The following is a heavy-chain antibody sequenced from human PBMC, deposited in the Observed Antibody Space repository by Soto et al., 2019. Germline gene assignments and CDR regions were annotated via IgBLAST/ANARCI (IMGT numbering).Heavy chain of an antibody. CDR3: AKDLSYYDSSGYYSHFDY. D-gene: IGHD3-22*01. Sequence: PGESLKISCAASGFTFSSYAMSWVRQAPGKGLEWVSAISGSGGSTYYADSVKGRFTISRDNSKNTLYLQMNSLRAEDTAVYYCAKDLSYYDSSGYYSHFDYWGQGTLVTVSS. J-gene: IGHJ4*02. CDR1: GFTFSSYA. V-gene: IGHV3-23*01. CDR2: ISGSGGST.